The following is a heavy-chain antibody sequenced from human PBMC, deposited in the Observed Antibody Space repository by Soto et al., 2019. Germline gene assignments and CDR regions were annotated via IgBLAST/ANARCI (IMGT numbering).Heavy chain of an antibody. CDR2: MNPNSGNT. CDR1: GYTFTDYD. V-gene: IGHV1-8*01. CDR3: ARDSSTTNPV. J-gene: IGHJ3*01. D-gene: IGHD2-2*01. Sequence: QVQLVQSGAEVRRPGTSVMVSCKTSGYTFTDYDINWVRQATGQGLEWMGWMNPNSGNTGYAQKFQGRVSMTRNTATRTAYMELSSLRSDDTAIYYCARDSSTTNPVWGQGTMVTVSS.